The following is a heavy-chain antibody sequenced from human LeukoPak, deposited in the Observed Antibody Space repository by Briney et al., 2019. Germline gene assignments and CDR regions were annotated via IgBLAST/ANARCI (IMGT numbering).Heavy chain of an antibody. V-gene: IGHV4-39*01. CDR3: ARLSVSGNTVTNAFDI. CDR1: GGSISSSSYY. D-gene: IGHD4-17*01. CDR2: IYYSGST. Sequence: PSETLSLTCTVSGGSISSSSYYWGWIRQPPGKGLEWIGSIYYSGSTYYNPSLKSRVTISVDTSENQFSLKLSSVTAADTAVYYCARLSVSGNTVTNAFDIWGQGTMVTVSS. J-gene: IGHJ3*02.